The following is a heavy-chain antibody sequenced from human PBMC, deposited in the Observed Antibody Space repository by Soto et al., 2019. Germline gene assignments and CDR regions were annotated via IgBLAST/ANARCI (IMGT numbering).Heavy chain of an antibody. CDR1: GFTFSSYA. V-gene: IGHV3-30-3*01. CDR3: ARVLGYSYGIWGEPFDY. Sequence: GGSLRLSCAASGFTFSSYAMHWVRQAPGKGLEWVAVISYDGSNKYYADSVKGRFTISRDNSKNTLYLQMNSLRAEDTAVYYCARVLGYSYGIWGEPFDYWGQGTLVTVSS. J-gene: IGHJ4*02. D-gene: IGHD5-18*01. CDR2: ISYDGSNK.